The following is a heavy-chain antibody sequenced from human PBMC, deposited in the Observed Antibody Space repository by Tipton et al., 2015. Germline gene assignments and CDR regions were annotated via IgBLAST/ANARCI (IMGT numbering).Heavy chain of an antibody. CDR1: GGSITSGGYY. D-gene: IGHD6-13*01. V-gene: IGHV4-31*03. J-gene: IGHJ2*01. CDR3: ARVRARHTAADDTGYLDL. Sequence: TLSLTCNVSGGSITSGGYYWSWIRQHPGKGLEWIGYIYYTGSTYYSPSLKSRVSISIDTSENQFSLNLTYVTAADTAVCYCARVRARHTAADDTGYLDLGGRGTLVPVSS. CDR2: IYYTGST.